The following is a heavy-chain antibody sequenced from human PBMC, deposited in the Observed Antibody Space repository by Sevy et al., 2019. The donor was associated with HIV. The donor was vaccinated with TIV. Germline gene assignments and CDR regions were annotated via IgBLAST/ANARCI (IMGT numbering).Heavy chain of an antibody. CDR3: AILGVDCVSTNCYGMRSLSFDF. D-gene: IGHD2-2*01. CDR1: GFTFSSFA. CDR2: ISYDGSGK. Sequence: GGSLRLSCAASGFTFSSFAMHWVRQAPGKGLEWVAVISYDGSGKYYPDSVKGRFTISRDNAKNTLYLQMNRLRPEDTAVYFCAILGVDCVSTNCYGMRSLSFDFWGQGTLVTVSS. V-gene: IGHV3-30-3*01. J-gene: IGHJ4*02.